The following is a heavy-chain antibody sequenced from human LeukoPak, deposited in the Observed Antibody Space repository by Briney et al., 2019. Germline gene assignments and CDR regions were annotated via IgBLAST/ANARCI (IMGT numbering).Heavy chain of an antibody. CDR3: ANASGVSAAPATAIQTFVY. V-gene: IGHV3-23*01. CDR2: ISGFGGST. CDR1: GFTFNSYI. D-gene: IGHD2-21*02. J-gene: IGHJ4*02. Sequence: PGGSLRLPCAASGFTFNSYIMNWVRQAPGKGLEWVSSISGFGGSTYYADSVKGRFTISRDNSKNTLYLQMNSLRAEDTAVSYCANASGVSAAPATAIQTFVYWGQGTLVTVSS.